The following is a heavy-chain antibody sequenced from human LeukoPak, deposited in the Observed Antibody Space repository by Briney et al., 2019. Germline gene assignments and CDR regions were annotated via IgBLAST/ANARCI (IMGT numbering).Heavy chain of an antibody. V-gene: IGHV3-30-3*01. CDR3: ARAASSGSYYYFDY. CDR1: GFTFSSYA. Sequence: GGSLRLSCAASGFTFSSYAMHWVRQAPGKGLEWVAVISYDGSNKYYADSVKGRFTISRDNSKNTLYLQMNSLRAEDTAVYYCARAASSGSYYYFDYWGQGTLVTVSS. J-gene: IGHJ4*02. D-gene: IGHD3-10*01. CDR2: ISYDGSNK.